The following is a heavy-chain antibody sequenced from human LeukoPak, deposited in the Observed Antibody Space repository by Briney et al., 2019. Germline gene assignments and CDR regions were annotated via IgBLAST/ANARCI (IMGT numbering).Heavy chain of an antibody. Sequence: GGSLRLSCAASGFTVSSNYMSWVRQAPGKGLEWVSVIYSGGSTYYADSVKGRFTISRDISKNTLYLQMGSLRPEDMAVYYCARVDSGSACASWGQGILVTVSS. CDR1: GFTVSSNY. V-gene: IGHV3-66*01. D-gene: IGHD6-19*01. J-gene: IGHJ1*01. CDR3: ARVDSGSACAS. CDR2: IYSGGST.